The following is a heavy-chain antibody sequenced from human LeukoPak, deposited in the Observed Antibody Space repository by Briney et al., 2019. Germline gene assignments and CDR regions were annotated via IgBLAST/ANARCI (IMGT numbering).Heavy chain of an antibody. CDR3: VKDPRDTYGTNWFVS. Sequence: GGSLRLSCVASGFSFGNYAMSWVRQAPGKGLQWVSQISGTGGATWYAGFTRDRFTISRDNSKKTLYLQMSGLRVEDTAMYYCVKDPRDTYGTNWFVSWGQGTLLIVSS. V-gene: IGHV3-23*01. J-gene: IGHJ5*01. CDR2: ISGTGGAT. CDR1: GFSFGNYA. D-gene: IGHD2-21*01.